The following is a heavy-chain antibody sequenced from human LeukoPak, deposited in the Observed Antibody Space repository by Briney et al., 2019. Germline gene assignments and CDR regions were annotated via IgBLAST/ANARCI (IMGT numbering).Heavy chain of an antibody. J-gene: IGHJ4*02. CDR3: ARDRNSGSYFDY. CDR1: GFTFSSYA. V-gene: IGHV3-64*01. D-gene: IGHD1-26*01. Sequence: GSLRLSCAASGFTFSSYAMHWVRQAPGKGLEYVSAISSNGGSTYYANSVKGRFTISRDSSKNTLYLQMGSLRAEDMAVYYCARDRNSGSYFDYWGQGTLVTVSS. CDR2: ISSNGGST.